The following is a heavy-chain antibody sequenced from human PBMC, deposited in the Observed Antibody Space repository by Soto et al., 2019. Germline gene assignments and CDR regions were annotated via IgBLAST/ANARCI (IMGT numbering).Heavy chain of an antibody. CDR3: ARAAGNFQSKLIAYYYYGMDV. CDR2: TYYRSKWFI. CDR1: GDSVSSNRAA. J-gene: IGHJ6*02. D-gene: IGHD3-22*01. Sequence: SQTLSLTCAISGDSVSSNRAAWNWIRQSPSRGLEWLGRTYYRSKWFIDYAVSVKSRITINPDPSMNQFSLRLNSVTPEDTAVYYCARAAGNFQSKLIAYYYYGMDVWGQGTTVTVYS. V-gene: IGHV6-1*01.